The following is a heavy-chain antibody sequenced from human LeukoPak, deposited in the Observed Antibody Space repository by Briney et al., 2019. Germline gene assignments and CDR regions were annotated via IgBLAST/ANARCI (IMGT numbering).Heavy chain of an antibody. CDR1: GYTFTSYY. CDR3: ARSMIRGVTYYFDY. J-gene: IGHJ4*02. Sequence: ASVKVSCKASGYTFTSYYIHWVRQAPGQGLEWMGVINPSGDSTSYAQEFQGRVTMTRDTSTSTVYMELSSLRSEDTAVHYCARSMIRGVTYYFDYWGQGTLVTVSS. CDR2: INPSGDST. V-gene: IGHV1-46*01. D-gene: IGHD3-10*01.